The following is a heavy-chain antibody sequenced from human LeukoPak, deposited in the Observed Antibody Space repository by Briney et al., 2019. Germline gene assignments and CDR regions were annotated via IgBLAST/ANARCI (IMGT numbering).Heavy chain of an antibody. CDR3: ARGQVPAARGYNWFDP. D-gene: IGHD2-2*01. V-gene: IGHV4-34*01. J-gene: IGHJ5*02. CDR1: GWSFNDYY. CDR2: INARGDT. Sequence: SETPSLTCAVYGWSFNDYYWNWIRQPPGKGLEWIGEINARGDTNYNPSLKSRVNISVDTSKKQFSLRLTSMIAADTALYYCARGQVPAARGYNWFDPWGQGTLVTVSS.